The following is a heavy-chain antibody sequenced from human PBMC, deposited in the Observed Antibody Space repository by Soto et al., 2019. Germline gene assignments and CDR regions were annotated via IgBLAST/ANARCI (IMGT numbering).Heavy chain of an antibody. D-gene: IGHD3-10*01. Sequence: GGSLRLSCAASGFTFSSYAMSWVRQAPGKGLEWVSAISGSGGSTYYADSVKGRFTISRDNSKNTLYLQMNSLRAEDTAIYYCAKYYYGSGSYYNEGTFDPWGQGTLVTVSS. V-gene: IGHV3-23*01. CDR2: ISGSGGST. J-gene: IGHJ5*01. CDR3: AKYYYGSGSYYNEGTFDP. CDR1: GFTFSSYA.